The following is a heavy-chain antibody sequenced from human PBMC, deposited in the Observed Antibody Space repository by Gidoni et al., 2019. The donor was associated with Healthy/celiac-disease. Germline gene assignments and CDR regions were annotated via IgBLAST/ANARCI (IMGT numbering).Heavy chain of an antibody. V-gene: IGHV1-69*01. Sequence: QVQLVQSGAEVKTPGSSVKVSCKASGGTFSSYAISWVRQAPGQGREWMGGSIPIFGTANDAQKFQGRVTITADESTSTAYMELSSLRSEDTAVYYCARDPRHWNNGFDYWGQGTLVTVSS. CDR2: SIPIFGTA. CDR1: GGTFSSYA. CDR3: ARDPRHWNNGFDY. D-gene: IGHD1-1*01. J-gene: IGHJ4*02.